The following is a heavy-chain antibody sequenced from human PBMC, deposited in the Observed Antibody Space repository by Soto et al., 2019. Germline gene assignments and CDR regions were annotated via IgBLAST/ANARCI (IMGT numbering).Heavy chain of an antibody. CDR3: ARDLEFRDGNISHLDY. V-gene: IGHV1-69*01. CDR1: GGTFRNHV. J-gene: IGHJ4*02. CDR2: IIPIIGTP. Sequence: QVQLVQSGAEVKKPGSSVKVSCKASGGTFRNHVFNWVRQAPGQGLEWMGGIIPIIGTPNYAQKFQGRVTITADASTNTVYLEVSSLRSQDTAVYHCARDLEFRDGNISHLDYWGQGTLVTVSS. D-gene: IGHD3-10*01.